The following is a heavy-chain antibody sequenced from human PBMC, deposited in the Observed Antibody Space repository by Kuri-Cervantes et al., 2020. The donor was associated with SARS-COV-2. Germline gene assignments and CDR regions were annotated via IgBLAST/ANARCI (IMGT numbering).Heavy chain of an antibody. D-gene: IGHD2-2*01. CDR3: ARVLTRDIVVVPAASRKYYYYGMDV. V-gene: IGHV1-69*13. Sequence: SVKVSCKASGYTFTSYDINWVRQATGQGLEWMGGIIPIFGTANYAQKFQGRVTITADESTSTAYMELSSLRSEDTAVYYCARVLTRDIVVVPAASRKYYYYGMDVWGQGTTVTVSS. CDR2: IIPIFGTA. J-gene: IGHJ6*02. CDR1: GYTFTSYD.